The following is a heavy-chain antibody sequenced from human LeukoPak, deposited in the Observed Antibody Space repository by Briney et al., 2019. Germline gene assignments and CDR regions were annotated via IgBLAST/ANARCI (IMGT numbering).Heavy chain of an antibody. CDR2: ISSSSSYI. J-gene: IGHJ5*02. CDR1: GFTFSSYS. CDR3: ARDPRYCSSTSCYGISNWFDP. Sequence: GGSLRLSCAASGFTFSSYSMNWVRQAPGKGLEWVSSISSSSSYIYYADSVKGRFTISRDNAKNSLYLQMNSLRAEDTAVYYCARDPRYCSSTSCYGISNWFDPWGQGTLVTVSS. V-gene: IGHV3-21*01. D-gene: IGHD2-2*01.